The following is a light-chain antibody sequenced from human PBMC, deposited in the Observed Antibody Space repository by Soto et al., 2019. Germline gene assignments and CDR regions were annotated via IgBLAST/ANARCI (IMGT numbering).Light chain of an antibody. J-gene: IGKJ1*01. CDR3: QHYNSYSEA. Sequence: DIPMTQSLSSLSASVGDRVTITSPATQSISSSLNWYQQKPGKAHKPLIYKAYTLKSGVPSRFSGSGSGTELTLTISSLQPDDFATYYCQHYNSYSEAVGQGTKVDIK. CDR1: QSISSS. CDR2: KAY. V-gene: IGKV1-5*03.